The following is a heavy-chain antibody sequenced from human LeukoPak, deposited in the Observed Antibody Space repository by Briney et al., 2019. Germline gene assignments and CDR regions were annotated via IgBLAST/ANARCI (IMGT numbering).Heavy chain of an antibody. CDR3: ATGSGWYPPDY. Sequence: ASVKVSCKASGFTFTTSPMQRVRQTRGQHLEWIGWIVVGSANTNYAQKFQERVTITRDMSTSTAYMELSSLRSEDTAVYYCATGSGWYPPDYWGQGTLVTVSS. V-gene: IGHV1-58*02. CDR1: GFTFTTSP. CDR2: IVVGSANT. D-gene: IGHD6-19*01. J-gene: IGHJ4*02.